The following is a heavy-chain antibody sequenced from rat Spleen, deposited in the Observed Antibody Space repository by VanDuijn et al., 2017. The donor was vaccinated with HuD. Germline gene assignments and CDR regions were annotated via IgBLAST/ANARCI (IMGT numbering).Heavy chain of an antibody. CDR3: ARHRSNNYDY. CDR1: GFTFSNYG. D-gene: IGHD1-10*01. V-gene: IGHV5-29*01. CDR2: ISYDGSST. Sequence: EVQLVESGGGLVQPGRSLKLSCAASGFTFSNYGMAWVRQAPTKGLEWVATISYDGSSTYYRDSVKGRFTISRDNAKSTLYLQMDSLRSEDTATYYCARHRSNNYDYWGQGTLVTVSS. J-gene: IGHJ3*01.